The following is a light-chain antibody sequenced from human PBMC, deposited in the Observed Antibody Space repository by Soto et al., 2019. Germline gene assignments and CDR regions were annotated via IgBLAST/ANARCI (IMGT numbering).Light chain of an antibody. CDR3: CSHAGSSIGV. Sequence: QSALTQPASVSGSPGQSITISCTGTSSDVGSYDLVSWYQQHPGKAPKLMIYEDIRRPSGVSNRFSGSKSGNTASLTISGLQTEDEADYYCCSHAGSSIGVFGGGTKLTVL. V-gene: IGLV2-23*01. J-gene: IGLJ3*02. CDR2: EDI. CDR1: SSDVGSYDL.